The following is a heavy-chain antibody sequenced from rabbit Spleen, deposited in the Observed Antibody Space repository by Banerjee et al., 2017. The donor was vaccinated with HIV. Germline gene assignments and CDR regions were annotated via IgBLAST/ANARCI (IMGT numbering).Heavy chain of an antibody. CDR1: GFSFSAGYV. Sequence: QSLEESGGGLVKPGASLTLTCTASGFSFSAGYVMCWVRQAPGKGLEWIACINTVSGGAAYATWAKGRFTISGASWTTVFLQMTSLTAADTATYFCARDGTGGSYFALWGPGTLVTVS. V-gene: IGHV1S40*01. CDR3: ARDGTGGSYFAL. J-gene: IGHJ4*01. CDR2: INTVSGGA. D-gene: IGHD8-1*01.